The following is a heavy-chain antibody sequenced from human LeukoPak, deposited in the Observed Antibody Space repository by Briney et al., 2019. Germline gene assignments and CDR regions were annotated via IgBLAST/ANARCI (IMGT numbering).Heavy chain of an antibody. CDR1: GYTFTGYY. D-gene: IGHD2-2*01. Sequence: ASVKVSCKASGYTFTGYYMHWVRQAPGQGLEWMGWINPNSGGTNYAQKFQGRVTMTRDTSISTAYMELSRLRSDDTAVYYCARVGEKTVPAALGTPMWYFDYWGQGTLVTVSS. CDR2: INPNSGGT. CDR3: ARVGEKTVPAALGTPMWYFDY. J-gene: IGHJ4*02. V-gene: IGHV1-2*02.